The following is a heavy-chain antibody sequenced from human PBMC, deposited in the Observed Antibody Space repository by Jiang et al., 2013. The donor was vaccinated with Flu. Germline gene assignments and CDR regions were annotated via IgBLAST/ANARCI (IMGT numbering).Heavy chain of an antibody. CDR1: GGSVTSSSYS. CDR2: VYTSGST. J-gene: IGHJ4*02. Sequence: GPGLVKPSQTLSLTCTVSGGSVTSSSYSWSWIRQPAGKGLEWIGRVYTSGSTNYNPSLKSRVTMSVDTSKNQFSLKLSSVTAADTAVYYCTRSLVGAPWGDFDYWGQGTLVTVSS. V-gene: IGHV4-61*02. D-gene: IGHD1-26*01. CDR3: TRSLVGAPWGDFDY.